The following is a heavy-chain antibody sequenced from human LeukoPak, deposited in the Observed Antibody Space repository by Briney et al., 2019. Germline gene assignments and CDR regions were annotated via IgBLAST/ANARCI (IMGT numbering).Heavy chain of an antibody. J-gene: IGHJ2*01. CDR1: GFTFSTYA. CDR2: ISYDGSSK. V-gene: IGHV3-30*04. Sequence: PGGSLRLSCAASGFTFSTYAMHWVRQAPGKGLEWVAVISYDGSSKYYADSVKGRFTISRDNSKNTLYLQMNSLRAEDTAVYYCAHLSNGIAAAWYFDLWGRGTLVTVSS. D-gene: IGHD6-13*01. CDR3: AHLSNGIAAAWYFDL.